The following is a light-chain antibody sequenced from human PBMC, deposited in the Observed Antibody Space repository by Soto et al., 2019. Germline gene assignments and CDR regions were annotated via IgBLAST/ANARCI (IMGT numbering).Light chain of an antibody. J-gene: IGKJ4*01. V-gene: IGKV1-17*01. CDR3: LQHNSYPLT. CDR2: AAS. CDR1: QDIRNY. Sequence: DIQMTQSPSSLSASLGARVTITCRASQDIRNYLGWYQQKPGKAPKRLIYAASSLQSGVPSRFSGSASGTEFTLTISGLQPEDSATYYCLQHNSYPLTFGGGTKVDIK.